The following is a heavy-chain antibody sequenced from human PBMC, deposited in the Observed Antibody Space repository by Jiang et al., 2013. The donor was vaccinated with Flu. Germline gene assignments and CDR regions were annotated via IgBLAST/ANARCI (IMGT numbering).Heavy chain of an antibody. CDR2: MYYSGGT. CDR3: ARLGFDNWSSRTVKHYDAFDI. J-gene: IGHJ3*02. CDR1: SGSISGSGYY. V-gene: IGHV4-39*07. D-gene: IGHD1-26*01. Sequence: GPGLVKPSETLSLTCTVSSGSISGSGYYWGWIRQPPGKGLEWIGTMYYSGGTYYNPSLKSRVTISVDTSKNQFSLKVSSVTASDTAMYYCARLGFDNWSSRTVKHYDAFDIWGQGTMVTVSS.